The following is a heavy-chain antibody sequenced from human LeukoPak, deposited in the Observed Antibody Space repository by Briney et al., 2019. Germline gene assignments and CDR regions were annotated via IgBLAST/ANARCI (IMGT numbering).Heavy chain of an antibody. V-gene: IGHV4-34*01. D-gene: IGHD3-3*01. CDR3: ARGAPPYYDFWSGYLDAFDI. Sequence: SETLSLTCAVYGGSFSGYYWSWIRQPPGKGLGWIGGINHRGSTNYNPSLKSRVTISVDTSKNQFSLKLSSVTAADTAVYYCARGAPPYYDFWSGYLDAFDIWGQGTMVTVSS. CDR1: GGSFSGYY. J-gene: IGHJ3*02. CDR2: INHRGST.